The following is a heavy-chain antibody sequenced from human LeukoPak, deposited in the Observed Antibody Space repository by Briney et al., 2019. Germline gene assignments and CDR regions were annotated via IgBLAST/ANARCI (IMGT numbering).Heavy chain of an antibody. CDR3: ARDGSCSGGSCAMDGRFDP. CDR1: GYSFISYG. Sequence: ASVKVSCKTSGYSFISYGVTWVRQALGQGLEWMGWIGGYTGHTNYVQKFQGRVTMTTDTSTSTAYMELRSLTSDDTAVYYCARDGSCSGGSCAMDGRFDPWGQGTLVTVSS. CDR2: IGGYTGHT. J-gene: IGHJ5*02. D-gene: IGHD2-15*01. V-gene: IGHV1-18*01.